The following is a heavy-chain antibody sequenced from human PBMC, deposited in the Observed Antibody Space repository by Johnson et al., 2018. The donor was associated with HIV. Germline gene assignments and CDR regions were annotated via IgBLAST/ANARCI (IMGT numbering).Heavy chain of an antibody. CDR2: IRSDGSNK. Sequence: QMLLVESGGGLVQPGGSLRLSCAASGFTFRNYAMHWVRQAPGKGLEWVAFIRSDGSNKSYADSVRGRFTISRDNSKNTLSLQMNTLRAEDTAVYYCAKEMYYFNSGNHFDAFHVWGQGTLVTVSS. J-gene: IGHJ3*01. V-gene: IGHV3-30*02. CDR3: AKEMYYFNSGNHFDAFHV. CDR1: GFTFRNYA. D-gene: IGHD3-10*01.